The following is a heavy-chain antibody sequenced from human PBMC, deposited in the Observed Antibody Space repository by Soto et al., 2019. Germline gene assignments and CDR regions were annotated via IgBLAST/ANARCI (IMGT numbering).Heavy chain of an antibody. CDR3: AREDSSGPLYNWFDP. V-gene: IGHV4-59*08. J-gene: IGHJ5*02. D-gene: IGHD6-19*01. CDR2: IYYSGST. CDR1: GGSISSYY. Sequence: ASETLSLTCTVSGGSISSYYWSWIRQPPGKGLEWIGYIYYSGSTNYNPSLKSRVTISVDTSKNQFSLKLSSVTAADTAVYYCAREDSSGPLYNWFDPWGQGTLVTVSS.